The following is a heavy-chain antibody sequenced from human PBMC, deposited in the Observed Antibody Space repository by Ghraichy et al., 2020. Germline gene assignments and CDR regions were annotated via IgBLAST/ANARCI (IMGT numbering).Heavy chain of an antibody. J-gene: IGHJ6*02. CDR3: ARGASTWRWYYYGMDV. V-gene: IGHV3-11*01. CDR2: ISSSGSTI. D-gene: IGHD4-23*01. CDR1: GFTFSDYY. Sequence: GGSLRLSCAASGFTFSDYYMSWIRQAPGKGLEWVSYISSSGSTIYYADSVKGRFTISRDNAKNSLYLQMNSLRAEDTAVYYCARGASTWRWYYYGMDVWGQGTTVTVSS.